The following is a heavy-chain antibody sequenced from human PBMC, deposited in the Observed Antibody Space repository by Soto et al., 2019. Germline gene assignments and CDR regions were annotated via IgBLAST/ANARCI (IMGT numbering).Heavy chain of an antibody. CDR3: AKDRGGFTSGWEFFDF. Sequence: EVALLESGGGLGQPGGSLRLSCEVSGVAFSFYSMSWVRQAPGKGLEWVASIRGNGATTYYAASGKGRFTFSRDNSKNTVHLQMNSLRGEDTAVYYCAKDRGGFTSGWEFFDFWGQGTLVTVSS. CDR1: GVAFSFYS. D-gene: IGHD6-19*01. V-gene: IGHV3-23*01. CDR2: IRGNGATT. J-gene: IGHJ4*02.